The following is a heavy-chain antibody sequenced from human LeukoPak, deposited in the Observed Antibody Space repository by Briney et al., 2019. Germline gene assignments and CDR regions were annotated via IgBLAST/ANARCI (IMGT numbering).Heavy chain of an antibody. J-gene: IGHJ5*02. CDR3: ARETTVTSYNWFDP. CDR1: GYAFTSYG. V-gene: IGHV1-18*01. CDR2: ISTYNGNT. D-gene: IGHD4-17*01. Sequence: ASVKVSCKASGYAFTSYGISWVRQAPGQGLEWMGWISTYNGNTNYAQKLQGRVTMTTDTSTSTAYMELRSLRSEDTAVYYCARETTVTSYNWFDPWGQGTLVTVSS.